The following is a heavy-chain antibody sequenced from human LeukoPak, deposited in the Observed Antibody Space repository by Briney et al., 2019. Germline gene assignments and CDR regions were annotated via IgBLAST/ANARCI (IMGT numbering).Heavy chain of an antibody. CDR1: GGSISSSSYY. CDR2: IYYSGST. CDR3: ARLRPVSHYYYYYGMDV. V-gene: IGHV4-39*01. Sequence: KPSETLSLTCTVSGGSISSSSYYRGWIRQPPGKGLEWIGSIYYSGSTYYNPSLKSRVTISVDTSKNQFSLKLSSVTAADTAVYYCARLRPVSHYYYYYGMDVWGQGTTVTVSS. J-gene: IGHJ6*02.